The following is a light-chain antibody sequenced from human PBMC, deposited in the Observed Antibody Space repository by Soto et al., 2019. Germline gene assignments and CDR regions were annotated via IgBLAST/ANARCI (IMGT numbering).Light chain of an antibody. CDR2: GAS. CDR3: QQNYSLPVN. CDR1: DNINTF. J-gene: IGKJ5*01. Sequence: DIQITQSPSSLSASIGDRVTITCRASDNINTFLNWYHQRPGKAPDLLIYGASSLKTGVPSRFSGSGSGTHFTLTIAGLQAADFATYYCQQNYSLPVNCGQGTRLEIK. V-gene: IGKV1-39*01.